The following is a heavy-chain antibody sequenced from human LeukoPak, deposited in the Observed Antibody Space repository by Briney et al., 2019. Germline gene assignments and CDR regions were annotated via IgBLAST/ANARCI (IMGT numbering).Heavy chain of an antibody. Sequence: GGSLRLSCAASGFTVSSNYMSWVRQAPGKGPEWVAVIWYDGSNKYYADSVKGRFTISRDNSKNTLYLQMNSLRAEDTAVYYCARDRLWFGELLGTSDNWFDPWGQGTLVTVPS. CDR3: ARDRLWFGELLGTSDNWFDP. V-gene: IGHV3-33*08. CDR2: IWYDGSNK. D-gene: IGHD3-10*01. CDR1: GFTVSSNY. J-gene: IGHJ5*02.